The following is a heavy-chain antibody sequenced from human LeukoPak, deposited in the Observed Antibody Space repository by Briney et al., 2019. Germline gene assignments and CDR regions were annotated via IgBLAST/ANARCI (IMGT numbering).Heavy chain of an antibody. J-gene: IGHJ5*02. Sequence: PSETLSLTCAVYGGSFSGFYWSWIRQPPGKGLEWIGGINHSGSATNNPPLKSRVTTSVDTSKNQLSLKLSSVTAADTAVYYCAIAAAGTGLRRWFDPWGQGTLVTVSS. D-gene: IGHD6-13*01. CDR2: INHSGSA. CDR3: AIAAAGTGLRRWFDP. CDR1: GGSFSGFY. V-gene: IGHV4-34*01.